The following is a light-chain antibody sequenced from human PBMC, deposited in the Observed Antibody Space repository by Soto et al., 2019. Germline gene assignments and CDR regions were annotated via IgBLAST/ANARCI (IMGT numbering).Light chain of an antibody. Sequence: DIQMTQSPSTLSASVGDRVTITCRASQSISSWLDWYQQKPGKAPKLLIYKASSLESGVPSRFSGSGSATEFTLTISRLQPDDFATYYCQQYNSYSPYTFGQGTKQEIE. CDR3: QQYNSYSPYT. V-gene: IGKV1-5*03. CDR1: QSISSW. J-gene: IGKJ2*01. CDR2: KAS.